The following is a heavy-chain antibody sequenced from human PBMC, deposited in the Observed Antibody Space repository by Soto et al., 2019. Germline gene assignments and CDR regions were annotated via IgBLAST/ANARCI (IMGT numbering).Heavy chain of an antibody. Sequence: QVQLQESGPGLVKPSGTLSLTCAVSGGSISSINWWSWVRQPPGKGLEWIGEIYHSGSTTYNPSLKSRVTTSVDTSKNQCSLKLSSVTAADTAVYYCAGIAAAGTRFDSWGQGTLVTVSS. J-gene: IGHJ4*02. CDR2: IYHSGST. CDR1: GGSISSINW. CDR3: AGIAAAGTRFDS. D-gene: IGHD6-13*01. V-gene: IGHV4-4*02.